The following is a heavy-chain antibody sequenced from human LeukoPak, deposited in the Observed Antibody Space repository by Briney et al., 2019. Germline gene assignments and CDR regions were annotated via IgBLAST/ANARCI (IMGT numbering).Heavy chain of an antibody. V-gene: IGHV3-74*01. CDR1: GFTFSSYW. CDR2: IKSDGSST. CDR3: ARVGVEQYLVLSYSMDV. J-gene: IGHJ6*03. D-gene: IGHD6-13*01. Sequence: GGSLRLSCAASGFTFSSYWMHWVRQAPGKGLVWVSRIKSDGSSTSYADSVKGRVTISRDNAKNSLHLQMNSLRAEDTAVYYCARVGVEQYLVLSYSMDVWGKGTTVTVS.